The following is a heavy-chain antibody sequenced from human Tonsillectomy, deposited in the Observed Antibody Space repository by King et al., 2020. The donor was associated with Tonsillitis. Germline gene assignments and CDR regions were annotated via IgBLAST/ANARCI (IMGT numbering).Heavy chain of an antibody. CDR1: GFSFTNYW. CDR2: FYPGDSDT. V-gene: IGHV5-51*01. D-gene: IGHD1-1*01. Sequence: VQLVESGAEVKKPGESLKISCKGSGFSFTNYWIGWVRQMPGKGLEWMGIFYPGDSDTRYSPSFQGQVTISADKSISTAYLQWSSLKASDTAMYYCARQWNDFRRDWLDPWGQGTLVTVSS. CDR3: ARQWNDFRRDWLDP. J-gene: IGHJ5*02.